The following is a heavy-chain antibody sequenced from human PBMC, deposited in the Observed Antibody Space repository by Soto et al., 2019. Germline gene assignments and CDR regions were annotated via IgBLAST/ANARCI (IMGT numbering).Heavy chain of an antibody. Sequence: QVQLVQSGAEVKKPGSSVKVSCKASGGTFSSYAISWVRQAPGQGLEWMGEIIPISGTANYAQKFQGRVTNTADKPTSKAYTELSSQRSEYTAVYYCARSQGNSTSLEINDYYYYGMDVWGQGTTVTVSS. D-gene: IGHD2-2*01. CDR1: GGTFSSYA. CDR3: ARSQGNSTSLEINDYYYYGMDV. J-gene: IGHJ6*02. V-gene: IGHV1-69*06. CDR2: IIPISGTA.